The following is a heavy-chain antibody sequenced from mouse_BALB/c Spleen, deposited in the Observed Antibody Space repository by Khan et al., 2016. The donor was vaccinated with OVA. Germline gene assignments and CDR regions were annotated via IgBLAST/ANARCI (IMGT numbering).Heavy chain of an antibody. Sequence: VQLQQPGAELVKPGASVKLSCKASGYTFTSYWMHWVKQRPGQGLEWIGEINPSNGRTNYNEKFKSKATLTVDKSSNTAYMQLSSLTSEDSAVYYCARSTMITTEFAYWGQGTLVTVSA. V-gene: IGHV1S81*02. D-gene: IGHD2-4*01. CDR1: GYTFTSYW. J-gene: IGHJ3*01. CDR2: INPSNGRT. CDR3: ARSTMITTEFAY.